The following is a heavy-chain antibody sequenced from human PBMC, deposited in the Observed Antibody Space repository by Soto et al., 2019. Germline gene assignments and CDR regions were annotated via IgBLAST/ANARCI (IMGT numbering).Heavy chain of an antibody. Sequence: SQTLSLTCAISGDSVSSNSAAWNWIRQSPSRGLEWLGRTYYRSKWYNDYAVSVKSRITINPDTSKNQFSLQLNSVTPEDTAVYYCARASSYDPFSYYYYGIDGWAQGTTVTFSS. V-gene: IGHV6-1*01. CDR3: ARASSYDPFSYYYYGIDG. CDR1: GDSVSSNSAA. J-gene: IGHJ6*02. CDR2: TYYRSKWYN. D-gene: IGHD5-18*01.